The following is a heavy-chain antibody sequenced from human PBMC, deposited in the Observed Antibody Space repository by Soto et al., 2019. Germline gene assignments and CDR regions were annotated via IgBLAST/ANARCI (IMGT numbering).Heavy chain of an antibody. CDR2: ISYDGNNK. CDR3: ARVRLRLGWLSLRGYFDY. CDR1: GFTFSSYA. V-gene: IGHV3-30-3*01. D-gene: IGHD3-16*02. J-gene: IGHJ4*02. Sequence: QVQLVESGGGVVQPGRSLRLSCAASGFTFSSYAMHWVRQAPGRGLEWVATISYDGNNKYYADSVKGRFTISRDNSTKTVNLQMISLRAEDTAVSYCARVRLRLGWLSLRGYFDYWGQGTLVTVSS.